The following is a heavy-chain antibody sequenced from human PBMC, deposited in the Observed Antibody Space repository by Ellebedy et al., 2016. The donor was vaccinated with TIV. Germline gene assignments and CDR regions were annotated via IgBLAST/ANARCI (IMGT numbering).Heavy chain of an antibody. D-gene: IGHD3-10*01. J-gene: IGHJ4*02. CDR2: INHSGST. Sequence: SETLSLXCAVYGGSFSGNFCTWIRQPPGKGLEWIGDINHSGSTTYNPTLKGRVTISVDTSKNQLSLKLNSVTAADTAVYYCAKDGEYGSGNYYISGVFDYWGQGTLVTVSS. CDR1: GGSFSGNF. V-gene: IGHV4-34*01. CDR3: AKDGEYGSGNYYISGVFDY.